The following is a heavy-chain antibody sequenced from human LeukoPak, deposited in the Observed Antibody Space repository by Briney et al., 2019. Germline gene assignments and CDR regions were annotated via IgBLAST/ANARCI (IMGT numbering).Heavy chain of an antibody. CDR3: ARGVTMVRGWLGYYYMDV. V-gene: IGHV4-59*01. Sequence: SETLSLTCTVSGGSISSYYWSWIRQPPGKGLEWIGYIYYSGSTNYNPSLKSRVTISVDASKNQFSLKLSSVTAADTAVYYCARGVTMVRGWLGYYYMDVWGKGTTVTISS. CDR1: GGSISSYY. J-gene: IGHJ6*03. D-gene: IGHD3-10*01. CDR2: IYYSGST.